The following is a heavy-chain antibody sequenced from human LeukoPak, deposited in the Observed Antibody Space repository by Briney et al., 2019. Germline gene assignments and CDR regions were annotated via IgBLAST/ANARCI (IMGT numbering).Heavy chain of an antibody. CDR1: GGSISSSSYW. V-gene: IGHV3-7*01. CDR2: IKQDGSEK. CDR3: AREGSSYVEGDAFDI. Sequence: ETLSLTCTVSGGSISSSSYWMSWVRQAPGKGLEWVANIKQDGSEKYYVDSVKGRFTISRDNAKNSLYLQMNSLRAEDTAVYYCAREGSSYVEGDAFDIWGRGALVTVSS. D-gene: IGHD3-22*01. J-gene: IGHJ3*02.